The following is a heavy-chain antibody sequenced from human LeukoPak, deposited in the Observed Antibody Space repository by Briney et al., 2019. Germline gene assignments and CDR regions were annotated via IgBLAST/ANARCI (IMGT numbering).Heavy chain of an antibody. CDR2: IYPGDSDT. D-gene: IGHD2-15*01. J-gene: IGHJ4*02. CDR3: ARARYCSGGTCYPDY. Sequence: GESLKISCKGSGYNFTTYWIGWVRQMPGRGLEWMGIIYPGDSDTRYSPSFQGQVTISADKSISTAYLQWSSLKASDTAMYYCARARYCSGGTCYPDYWGQGTLVTVSS. V-gene: IGHV5-51*01. CDR1: GYNFTTYW.